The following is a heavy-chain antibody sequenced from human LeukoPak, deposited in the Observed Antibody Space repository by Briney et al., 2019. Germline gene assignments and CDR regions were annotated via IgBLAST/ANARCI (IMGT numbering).Heavy chain of an antibody. Sequence: GPSVKVSCTASGGTFSIYAISWVRQAPGQGIEWMGRIIPILGIATYAQKFQGRVTITADKSTSTAYMELSSLRSEDTAVYYCASGYSSGWSTEDYYYGMDVWGQGTTVTVSS. CDR3: ASGYSSGWSTEDYYYGMDV. V-gene: IGHV1-69*04. CDR2: IIPILGIA. D-gene: IGHD6-19*01. J-gene: IGHJ6*02. CDR1: GGTFSIYA.